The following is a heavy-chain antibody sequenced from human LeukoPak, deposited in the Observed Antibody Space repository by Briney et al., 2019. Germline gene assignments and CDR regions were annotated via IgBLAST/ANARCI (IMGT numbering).Heavy chain of an antibody. J-gene: IGHJ5*02. V-gene: IGHV4-59*01. CDR3: ARGMRDIVVVPAAIWFDP. D-gene: IGHD2-2*01. Sequence: PSETLSLTCTVSGGSISSYYWSWIRQPPGKGLEWIGYIYYSGSTNYNPSLKSRVIISVDTSKNQFSLKLSSVTAADTAVYYCARGMRDIVVVPAAIWFDPWGQGTLVTVSS. CDR1: GGSISSYY. CDR2: IYYSGST.